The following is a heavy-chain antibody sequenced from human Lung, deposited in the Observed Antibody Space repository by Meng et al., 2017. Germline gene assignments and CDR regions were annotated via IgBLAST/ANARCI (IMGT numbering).Heavy chain of an antibody. Sequence: HVQRPPWGAGLLNPSQTLSLTCVVSGGSFIYYYWSWTRQPPGKGLEGICESNHSGSTNYNPSLERRATISVDTSQNNLSLKLSSVTAADSAVYHCARGPTTMAHDFDYWGQGTLVTVSS. J-gene: IGHJ4*02. V-gene: IGHV4-34*01. CDR2: SNHSGST. D-gene: IGHD4-11*01. CDR1: GGSFIYYY. CDR3: ARGPTTMAHDFDY.